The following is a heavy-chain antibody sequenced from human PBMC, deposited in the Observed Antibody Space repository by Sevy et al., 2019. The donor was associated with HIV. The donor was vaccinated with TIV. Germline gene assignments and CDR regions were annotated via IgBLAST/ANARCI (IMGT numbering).Heavy chain of an antibody. Sequence: GGYLRLCCAASGFTFSNFAMGWVRQAPGKGLVCISVISGTGDYKYYADSVKGRFTISIDNSKNTLSLQMNSLRAEDTAIFYCAKKMGGGSGMAFLVDYWGQGTLVTVSS. J-gene: IGHJ4*02. V-gene: IGHV3-23*01. D-gene: IGHD6-13*01. CDR2: ISGTGDYK. CDR1: GFTFSNFA. CDR3: AKKMGGGSGMAFLVDY.